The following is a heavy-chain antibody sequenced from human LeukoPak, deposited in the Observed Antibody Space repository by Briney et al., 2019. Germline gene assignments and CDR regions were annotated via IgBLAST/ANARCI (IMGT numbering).Heavy chain of an antibody. D-gene: IGHD6-19*01. J-gene: IGHJ6*03. V-gene: IGHV3-43*01. Sequence: GGSLRLSCAASGFTFDDYTMHWVRHAPGKGLEWVSLISWDGGSTYYADSVKGRFTISRDNSKNSLYLQMNSLRTEDTALYYCAKEDSSGWGGYYYYYMDVWGKGTTVTISS. CDR1: GFTFDDYT. CDR2: ISWDGGST. CDR3: AKEDSSGWGGYYYYYMDV.